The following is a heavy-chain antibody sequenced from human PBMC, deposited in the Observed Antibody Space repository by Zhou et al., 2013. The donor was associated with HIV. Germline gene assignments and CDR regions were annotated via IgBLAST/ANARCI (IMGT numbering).Heavy chain of an antibody. Sequence: QVQLVQSGAEVKKPGSSVKVSCKASGGTFNNYAISWVRQVPGQGLEWMGRIIPIFDTAKHAQKFQGRVTITADESTSTVYMELSSLRFEDTAVYYCARDLLPTTSWTDFYYYGLNVWGQGTTVTVSS. V-gene: IGHV1-69*15. CDR3: ARDLLPTTSWTDFYYYGLNV. CDR1: GGTFNNYA. J-gene: IGHJ6*02. D-gene: IGHD2-2*01. CDR2: IIPIFDTA.